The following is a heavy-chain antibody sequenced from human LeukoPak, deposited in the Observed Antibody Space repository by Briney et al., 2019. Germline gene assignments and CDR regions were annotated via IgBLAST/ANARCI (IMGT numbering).Heavy chain of an antibody. D-gene: IGHD3-10*01. CDR3: AKGYSSGSYQLYFDY. Sequence: GGSLRLSCAASGFTFSSYAMHWVRQAPGKGLEWVAVISYDGSNKYYADSVKGRFTISRDNSKNTLYLQMNSLRAEDTAVYYCAKGYSSGSYQLYFDYWGQGTLVTVPS. J-gene: IGHJ4*02. CDR2: ISYDGSNK. CDR1: GFTFSSYA. V-gene: IGHV3-30-3*01.